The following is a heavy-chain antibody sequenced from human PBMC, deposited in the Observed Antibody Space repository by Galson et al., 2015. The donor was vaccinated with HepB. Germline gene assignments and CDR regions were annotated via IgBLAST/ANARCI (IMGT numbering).Heavy chain of an antibody. CDR3: AKPGAGGPAAFHFYYLDV. CDR2: ISGDSNYI. V-gene: IGHV3-21*01. Sequence: SLRLSCAVSGFNLSPYSMNWVRQAPGKGLEWVSFISGDSNYIYYADSVKGRFTVSRDNAKRSLYLHMNSLRAEDRAVYYCAKPGAGGPAAFHFYYLDVWGNGTTVTVSS. CDR1: GFNLSPYS. J-gene: IGHJ6*03. D-gene: IGHD2-2*01.